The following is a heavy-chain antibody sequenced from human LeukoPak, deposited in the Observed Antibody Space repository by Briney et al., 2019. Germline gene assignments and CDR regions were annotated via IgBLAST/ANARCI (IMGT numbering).Heavy chain of an antibody. Sequence: GESLKISCKGSGYVFTSYWIAWVRQRPGKGLERMGTIYPADSDARYSPSFQGQVTISADKSIDTAYLQWSSLKASDTAIYYCAKTAPDDFWSGSYYFYGMDVWGQGTTVTVSS. CDR2: IYPADSDA. V-gene: IGHV5-51*01. CDR3: AKTAPDDFWSGSYYFYGMDV. D-gene: IGHD3-3*01. CDR1: GYVFTSYW. J-gene: IGHJ6*02.